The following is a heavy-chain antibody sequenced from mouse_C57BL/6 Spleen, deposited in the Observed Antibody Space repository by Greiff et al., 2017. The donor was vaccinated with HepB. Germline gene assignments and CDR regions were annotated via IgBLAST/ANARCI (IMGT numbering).Heavy chain of an antibody. V-gene: IGHV5-16*01. D-gene: IGHD4-1*01. Sequence: EVNLVESEGGLVQPGSSMKLSCTASGFTFSDYYMAWVRQVPEKGLEWVANINYDGSSTYYLDSLKSRFIISRDNAKNILYLQMSSLKSEDTATYYCARGWDDYFDYWGQGTTLTVSS. CDR2: INYDGSST. J-gene: IGHJ2*01. CDR3: ARGWDDYFDY. CDR1: GFTFSDYY.